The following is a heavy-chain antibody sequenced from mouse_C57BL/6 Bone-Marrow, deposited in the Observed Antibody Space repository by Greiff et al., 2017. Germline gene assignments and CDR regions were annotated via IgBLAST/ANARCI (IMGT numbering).Heavy chain of an antibody. J-gene: IGHJ2*01. V-gene: IGHV1-61*01. CDR3: ARLGYYGSGYNFDY. Sequence: VQLQQPGAELVRPGSSVKLSCKASGYTFPSYWMAWVKQRPGQGLEWIGNIYPSDSETHYNQKFKDKDTLTVDKSSSTAYMQLSSLTSEGSAVYYWARLGYYGSGYNFDYWGKGTTLTVSS. CDR2: IYPSDSET. CDR1: GYTFPSYW. D-gene: IGHD1-1*01.